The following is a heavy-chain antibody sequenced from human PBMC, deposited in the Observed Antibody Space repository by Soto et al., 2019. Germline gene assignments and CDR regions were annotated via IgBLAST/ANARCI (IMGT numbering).Heavy chain of an antibody. CDR3: ARVRVRAESAPSSMDF. CDR2: VNYSGTS. J-gene: IGHJ6*02. V-gene: IGHV4-34*01. CDR1: GGSFNEYY. Sequence: SETLSLTCAVYGGSFNEYYWNWVRQTPGKGLEWIGEVNYSGTSNYKPSLKNRVTQSVDTSKKQFSLRLTSVTAADTGLYFCARVRVRAESAPSSMDFWGPGTLVTVS.